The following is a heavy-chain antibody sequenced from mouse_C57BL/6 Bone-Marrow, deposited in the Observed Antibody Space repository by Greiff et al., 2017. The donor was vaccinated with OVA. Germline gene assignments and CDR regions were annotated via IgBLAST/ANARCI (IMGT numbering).Heavy chain of an antibody. V-gene: IGHV2-9-1*01. CDR1: GFSFTSYA. CDR2: LWTGGGP. CDR3: ARFSTTVVAHWYIDV. D-gene: IGHD1-1*01. J-gene: IGHJ1*03. Sequence: VKLQESGPGLVAPSQSLSITCTVSGFSFTSYAISWVRQPPGTGLAWLGVLWTGGGPNYNSALKSSLSISNDNSKSQVFVKMNSLQPKDTARYYCARFSTTVVAHWYIDVWGTGTTVTVSS.